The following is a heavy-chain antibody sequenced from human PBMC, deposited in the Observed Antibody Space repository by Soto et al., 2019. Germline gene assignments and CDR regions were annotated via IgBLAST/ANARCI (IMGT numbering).Heavy chain of an antibody. Sequence: SQTLSLTCAISGDSVSSNTAAWNWIRSSPSGGLEWLGRTYYRSNWRHDYAVSVKSRITVNPDTSKNHFSLQLNSVTPDGTAVYYCARGVAGSGFDLWGQGTLVTVSS. J-gene: IGHJ4*02. D-gene: IGHD6-19*01. CDR2: TYYRSNWRH. CDR1: GDSVSSNTAA. V-gene: IGHV6-1*01. CDR3: ARGVAGSGFDL.